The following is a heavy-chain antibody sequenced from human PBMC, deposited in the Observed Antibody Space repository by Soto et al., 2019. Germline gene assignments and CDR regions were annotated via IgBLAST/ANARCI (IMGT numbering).Heavy chain of an antibody. Sequence: GGSLRLSCAASGFTFSSYAMHWVRQAPGKGLEWVAVISYDGSNKYYADSVKGRFTISRDNSKNTLYLQMNSLRAEDTAVYYCARVNLETYLGYYYGMDVWGQGTTVTVSS. V-gene: IGHV3-30-3*01. D-gene: IGHD3-3*01. CDR3: ARVNLETYLGYYYGMDV. J-gene: IGHJ6*02. CDR2: ISYDGSNK. CDR1: GFTFSSYA.